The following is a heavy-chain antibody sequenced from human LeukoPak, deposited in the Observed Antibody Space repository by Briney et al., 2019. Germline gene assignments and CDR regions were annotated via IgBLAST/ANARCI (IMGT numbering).Heavy chain of an antibody. V-gene: IGHV4-30-2*01. D-gene: IGHD2-2*01. CDR1: GGSISSGGYS. CDR2: IYHSGST. CDR3: ARGLIGYCSSTSCGFDY. Sequence: SETLSLTCAVSGGSISSGGYSWIWIRQPPGKGLEWIGYIYHSGSTYYNPSLKSRVTISVDRSKNQFSLKLSSVTAADTAVYYCARGLIGYCSSTSCGFDYWGQGTLVTVSS. J-gene: IGHJ4*02.